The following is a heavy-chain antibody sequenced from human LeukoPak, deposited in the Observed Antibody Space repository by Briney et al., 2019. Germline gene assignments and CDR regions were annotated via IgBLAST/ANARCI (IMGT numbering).Heavy chain of an antibody. Sequence: PSETLSLTCTVSGDSAGDSFSNRNYYWGWIRQPPGEGLEWIGTVYYTGSTYYNPSLESRVTMSRDTSKTQFSLKLNSVTAADTALYYCASLYFSGWGSFPDYWGQGTLVTVSS. D-gene: IGHD2-15*01. J-gene: IGHJ4*02. CDR1: GDSAGDSFSNRNYY. CDR3: ASLYFSGWGSFPDY. CDR2: VYYTGST. V-gene: IGHV4-39*01.